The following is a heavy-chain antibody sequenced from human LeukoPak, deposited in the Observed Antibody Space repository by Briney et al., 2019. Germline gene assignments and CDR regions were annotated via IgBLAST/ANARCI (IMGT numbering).Heavy chain of an antibody. J-gene: IGHJ5*02. V-gene: IGHV4-4*07. CDR3: ARGESYSSSWYGFNWFDP. Sequence: SETLSLTCTVSGSSISSYYWSWIRQPAGKGLEWIGRIYTSGSTNYNPSLKSRVTMSVDTSKNQFSLKLSSVTAADTAVYYCARGESYSSSWYGFNWFDPWGQGTLVTVSS. D-gene: IGHD6-13*01. CDR1: GSSISSYY. CDR2: IYTSGST.